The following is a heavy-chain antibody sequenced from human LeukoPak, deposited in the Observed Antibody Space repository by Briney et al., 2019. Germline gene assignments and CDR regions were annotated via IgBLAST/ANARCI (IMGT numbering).Heavy chain of an antibody. CDR3: ARDLPPGYCSSTSCRYYFDY. CDR2: ISAYNGNT. Sequence: ALVKVSCKASGGTFSSYAISWVRQAPGQGLEWMGWISAYNGNTNYAQKLQGRVTMTTDTSTSTAYMELRSLRSDDTAVYYCARDLPPGYCSSTSCRYYFDYWGQGTLVTVSS. CDR1: GGTFSSYA. D-gene: IGHD2-2*03. V-gene: IGHV1-18*01. J-gene: IGHJ4*02.